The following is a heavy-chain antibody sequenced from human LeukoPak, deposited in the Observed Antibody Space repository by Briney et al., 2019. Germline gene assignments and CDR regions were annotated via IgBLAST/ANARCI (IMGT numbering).Heavy chain of an antibody. CDR2: ISGSGDSA. D-gene: IGHD3-3*01. V-gene: IGHV3-23*01. CDR3: AKHGTYYDFWSGQYYFDY. CDR1: GFTFSSHA. Sequence: GGSLRLSCAASGFTFSSHAMSWVRQAPGKGLEWVSGISGSGDSANYADSVKGRFTISRDNSRNTLYLQMNSLRAEDTAVYYCAKHGTYYDFWSGQYYFDYWGQGTLVTVSS. J-gene: IGHJ4*02.